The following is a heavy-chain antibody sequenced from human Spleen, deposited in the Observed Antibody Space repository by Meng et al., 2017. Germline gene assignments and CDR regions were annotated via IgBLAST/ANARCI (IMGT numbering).Heavy chain of an antibody. CDR3: ARDEDISAAGKLFGDY. CDR2: INPKSGDT. D-gene: IGHD6-13*01. J-gene: IGHJ4*02. CDR1: GYTFPDYW. V-gene: IGHV1-2*06. Sequence: VQLVQSGAMVKKPGASRTVSCTATGYTFPDYWLHWVRRAPGQGLEWMGRINPKSGDTHYAQRFQGRVTMTGDTSISTAYMELSGLRSDDTAMYYCARDEDISAAGKLFGDYWGQGTLVTVSS.